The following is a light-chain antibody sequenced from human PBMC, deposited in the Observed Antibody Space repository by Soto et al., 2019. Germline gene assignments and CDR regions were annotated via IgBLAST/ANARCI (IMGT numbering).Light chain of an antibody. V-gene: IGKV3-15*01. J-gene: IGKJ3*01. CDR1: QSVSSN. CDR3: QQYNNWTFT. Sequence: EIVMTQSPATLSVSPGERATLSCRDSQSVSSNLAWYQQKPGQAPRLLIYGASTRATGIPARFSGSGSGTEFTLTISSLQSGDFAVYYCQQYNNWTFTFGPGTKVDIK. CDR2: GAS.